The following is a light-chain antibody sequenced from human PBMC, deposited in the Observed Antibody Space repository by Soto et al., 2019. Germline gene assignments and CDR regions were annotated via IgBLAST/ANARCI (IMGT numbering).Light chain of an antibody. CDR1: SSNIGKNH. J-gene: IGLJ1*01. CDR3: GAWDSSLRGFV. Sequence: QSVLTQPPSVSAAPGQMVTISCSGSSSNIGKNHVSWYQQLPGAAPKLLIYDNNKRPSGIPDRFSGSKSGTSATLGITGLRNGDEAEYFCGAWDSSLRGFVFGTGTKVTVL. V-gene: IGLV1-51*01. CDR2: DNN.